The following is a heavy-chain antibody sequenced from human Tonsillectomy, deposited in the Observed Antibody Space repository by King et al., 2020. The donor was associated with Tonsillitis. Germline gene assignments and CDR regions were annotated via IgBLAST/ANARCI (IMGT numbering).Heavy chain of an antibody. V-gene: IGHV1-69*09. CDR3: ARDFNTDTVMVTGWFDP. CDR1: GGALLSDS. D-gene: IGHD5-18*01. Sequence: QLVQSGAEVKKPGSSVKVSCKASGGALLSDSITWVRQAPVQGLERMGRIIPIVDIPNYAQKFQGRVTITADKSTNTAYMELSSLRSDDTAVYYCARDFNTDTVMVTGWFDPWGQGTLVVVSS. CDR2: IIPIVDIP. J-gene: IGHJ5*02.